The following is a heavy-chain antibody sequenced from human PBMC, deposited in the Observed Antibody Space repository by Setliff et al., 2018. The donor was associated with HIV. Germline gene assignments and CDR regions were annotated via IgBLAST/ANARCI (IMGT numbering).Heavy chain of an antibody. CDR1: GDSISSYY. V-gene: IGHV4-59*01. J-gene: IGHJ4*02. D-gene: IGHD5-12*01. CDR2: LYHSGST. CDR3: AGRGGYNDWYFDY. Sequence: SETLSLTCTVSGDSISSYYWSWIRQPPGKGLECIGHLYHSGSTHYSPSLKSRVTMSVATSKNQFSLKLTTVTAADTAVYYCAGRGGYNDWYFDYWGQGALVTVSS.